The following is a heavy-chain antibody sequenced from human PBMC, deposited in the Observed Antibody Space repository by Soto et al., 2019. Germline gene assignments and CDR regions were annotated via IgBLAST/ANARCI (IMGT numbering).Heavy chain of an antibody. V-gene: IGHV3-11*06. CDR2: ISSSSSYT. J-gene: IGHJ6*02. D-gene: IGHD6-25*01. Sequence: PGGSLRLSCAASGFTFSDYYMSWIRQAPGKGLEWVSYISSSSSYTNYADSVKGRFTISRDNSKNTLYLQMNTLRAEDTAVYYCATDGFNKPGYYYGMGVWGQGTTVTVSS. CDR1: GFTFSDYY. CDR3: ATDGFNKPGYYYGMGV.